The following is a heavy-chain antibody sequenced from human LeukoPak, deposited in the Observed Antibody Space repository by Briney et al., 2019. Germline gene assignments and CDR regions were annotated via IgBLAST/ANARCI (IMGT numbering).Heavy chain of an antibody. CDR2: IYYSGST. CDR3: ARHLGYVLAMVRGVIVRDY. V-gene: IGHV4-39*01. D-gene: IGHD3-10*01. J-gene: IGHJ4*02. Sequence: SETLSLTCTVSGGSISSSNYYWGWIRQPPGKGLEWIGSIYYSGSTYYSPSLKSRVTISVDTSKNQFSLKLSSVTAADTAVYYCARHLGYVLAMVRGVIVRDYWGQGTLVTVSS. CDR1: GGSISSSNYY.